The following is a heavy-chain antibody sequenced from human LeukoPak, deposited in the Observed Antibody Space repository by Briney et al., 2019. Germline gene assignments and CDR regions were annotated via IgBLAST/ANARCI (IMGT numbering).Heavy chain of an antibody. CDR1: GYSISSVYY. Sequence: SETLSLTCIVSGYSISSVYYWGWIRPPPGKGLEWIGSIYHSGSTYYNPSLKSRVTISVDTSKNQFSLKLSSVTAADTAVYYCARVYYSSSYDYWYFDLWGRGTLVTVSS. J-gene: IGHJ2*01. V-gene: IGHV4-38-2*02. CDR2: IYHSGST. D-gene: IGHD6-13*01. CDR3: ARVYYSSSYDYWYFDL.